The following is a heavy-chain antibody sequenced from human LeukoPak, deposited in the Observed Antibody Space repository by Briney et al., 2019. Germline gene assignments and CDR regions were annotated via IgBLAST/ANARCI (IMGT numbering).Heavy chain of an antibody. CDR3: ARHHSSSFGEVVDY. CDR1: GYSFTSYW. Sequence: GESLKISCXGSGYSFTSYWIGWVRQMPGKGLQWMGIIYPGDSDTRYSPSFQGQVTISADKSISTAYLRWSSLKASDTAMHYCARHHSSSFGEVVDYWGQGTLVTVSS. V-gene: IGHV5-51*01. J-gene: IGHJ4*02. CDR2: IYPGDSDT. D-gene: IGHD6-13*01.